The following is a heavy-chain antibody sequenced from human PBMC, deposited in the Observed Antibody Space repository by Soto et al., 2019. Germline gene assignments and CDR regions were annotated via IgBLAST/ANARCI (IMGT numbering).Heavy chain of an antibody. V-gene: IGHV4-39*01. CDR3: ARVPARHYYYYMDV. CDR2: IYYSGST. CDR1: GGSISSSSYY. J-gene: IGHJ6*03. Sequence: SETLSLTCTVSGGSISSSSYYWGWIRQPPGKGLEWIGSIYYSGSTYYNPSLKSRVTISVDTSKNQFSLKLSSVTAADTAVYYCARVPARHYYYYMDVWGKGTTVTVSS. D-gene: IGHD6-25*01.